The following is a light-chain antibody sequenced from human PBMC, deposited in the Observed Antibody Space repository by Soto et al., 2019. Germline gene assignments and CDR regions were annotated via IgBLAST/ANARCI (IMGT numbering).Light chain of an antibody. CDR3: QLWDGGSGHRV. CDR1: NIGSKS. CDR2: YDR. Sequence: SYKLTQPPSVSVAPGKAARITCGGNNIGSKSVHWYQQKPGQAPLLVIYYDRDRPSGIPERFSGSNSGNTATLTISRVEAGDEADYYCQLWDGGSGHRVFGGGTKLTVL. J-gene: IGLJ2*01. V-gene: IGLV3-21*04.